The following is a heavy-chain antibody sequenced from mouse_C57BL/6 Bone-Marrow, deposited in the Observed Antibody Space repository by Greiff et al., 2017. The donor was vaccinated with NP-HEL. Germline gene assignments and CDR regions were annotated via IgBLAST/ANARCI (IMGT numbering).Heavy chain of an antibody. CDR3: ARIYDGYYYAMDY. CDR2: ISSGGSYT. J-gene: IGHJ4*01. V-gene: IGHV5-6*01. D-gene: IGHD2-3*01. Sequence: EVQLQESGGDLVKPGGSLKLSCAASGFTFSSYGMSWVRQTPDKRLEWVATISSGGSYTYYPDSVKGRFTISRDNAKNTLYLQMSSLKSEDTAMYYCARIYDGYYYAMDYWGQGTSVTVSS. CDR1: GFTFSSYG.